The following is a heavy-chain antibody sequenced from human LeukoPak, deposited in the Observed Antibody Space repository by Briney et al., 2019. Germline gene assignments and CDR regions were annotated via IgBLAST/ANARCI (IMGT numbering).Heavy chain of an antibody. V-gene: IGHV3-21*01. CDR2: ISSSSSYI. J-gene: IGHJ4*02. D-gene: IGHD6-19*01. CDR1: GFTFSSYS. CDR3: ARDIGAGAVAGEIDY. Sequence: GGSLRLSCAASGFTFSSYSMNWVRQAPGKGLEWVSSISSSSSYIYYADSVKGRFTISRDNAKNSLYLQMNSLRAEDTAVYYRARDIGAGAVAGEIDYWGQGTLVTVSS.